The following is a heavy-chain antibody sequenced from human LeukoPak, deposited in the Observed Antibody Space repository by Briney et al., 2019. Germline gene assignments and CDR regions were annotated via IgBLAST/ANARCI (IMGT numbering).Heavy chain of an antibody. D-gene: IGHD3-10*01. Sequence: GGSLRLSCAASGFTFSSYEMNWVRQAPGKGLEWVSYISSSGSTIYYADSAKGRFTIPRDNAKNSLYLQMNSLRAEDTAVYYCARLYSGSYYNVDYWGQGTLVTVSS. CDR3: ARLYSGSYYNVDY. CDR1: GFTFSSYE. CDR2: ISSSGSTI. J-gene: IGHJ4*02. V-gene: IGHV3-48*03.